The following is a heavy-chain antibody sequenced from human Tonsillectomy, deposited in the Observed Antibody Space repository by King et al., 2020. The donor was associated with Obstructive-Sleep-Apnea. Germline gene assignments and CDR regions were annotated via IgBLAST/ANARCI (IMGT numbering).Heavy chain of an antibody. CDR3: ARGGGGLIIADAFDV. CDR1: EVTGRSNY. CDR2: IYSGGTT. V-gene: IGHV3-66*01. Sequence: VQLVESGGGLVQPGGSLRLSCSVSEVTGRSNYMSWVRQAPGKGLEWVSVIYSGGTTYYDDSVKGRFTISRDNSENTVYLQMNSVRAEDTAVYYCARGGGGLIIADAFDVWGQGTMVIVSS. D-gene: IGHD2-8*01. J-gene: IGHJ3*01.